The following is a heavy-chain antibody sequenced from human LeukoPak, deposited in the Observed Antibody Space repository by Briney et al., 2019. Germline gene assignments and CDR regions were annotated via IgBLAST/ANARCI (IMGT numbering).Heavy chain of an antibody. J-gene: IGHJ6*02. CDR1: GFTFSSYA. D-gene: IGHD2-21*02. Sequence: GASLRLSCAASGFTFSSYAVSWVSQAQGKGLEWVSAISGSGGSTYYADSVKGRFTISRDNSKNTLYLQMNSLRAEDTAVYYCAKDGWGYCGGDCYPDVWGQGTTVTVSS. CDR3: AKDGWGYCGGDCYPDV. CDR2: ISGSGGST. V-gene: IGHV3-23*01.